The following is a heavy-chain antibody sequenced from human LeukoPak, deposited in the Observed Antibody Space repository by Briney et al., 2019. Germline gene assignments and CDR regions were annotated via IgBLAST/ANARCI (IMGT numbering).Heavy chain of an antibody. J-gene: IGHJ4*02. D-gene: IGHD6-19*01. V-gene: IGHV3-21*01. Sequence: ASVKVSCKASGYTFTSYGISWVRQAPGKGLEWVSSISSSSSYIYYADSVKGRFTISRDNAKNSLYLQMNSLRAEDTAVYYCARARPRGWYFDYWGQGTLVTVSS. CDR2: ISSSSSYI. CDR3: ARARPRGWYFDY. CDR1: GYTFTSYG.